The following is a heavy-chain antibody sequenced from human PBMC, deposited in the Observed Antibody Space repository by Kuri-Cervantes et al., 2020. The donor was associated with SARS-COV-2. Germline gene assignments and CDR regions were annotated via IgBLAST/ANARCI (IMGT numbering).Heavy chain of an antibody. V-gene: IGHV3-48*02. CDR2: ISTSSSTI. D-gene: IGHD5-12*01. Sequence: GESLKISCAASGFTFSSYSMNWVRQAPGKGLEWVSYISTSSSTIYYADSVKGRFTISRDNAKNSLYLQMNSLRDEDTAVYYCARGGYDSPIFYYYGMDVWGQGTTVTVVS. J-gene: IGHJ6*01. CDR1: GFTFSSYS. CDR3: ARGGYDSPIFYYYGMDV.